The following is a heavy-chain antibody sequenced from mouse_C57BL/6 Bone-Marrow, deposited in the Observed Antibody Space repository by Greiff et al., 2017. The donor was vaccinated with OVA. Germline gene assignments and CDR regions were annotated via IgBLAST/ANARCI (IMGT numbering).Heavy chain of an antibody. D-gene: IGHD1-1*01. CDR1: GYTFTSYW. J-gene: IGHJ1*03. CDR3: AREGNYYGSSYPYWYFYV. Sequence: QVQLQQPGAELVKPGASVKMSCKASGYTFTSYWITWVKQRPGQGLEWIGDIYPGSGSTNYNEKFKSKATLTVDTSSSTAYMQLSSLTSEDSAVYYCAREGNYYGSSYPYWYFYVWGTGTTVTVSS. CDR2: IYPGSGST. V-gene: IGHV1-55*01.